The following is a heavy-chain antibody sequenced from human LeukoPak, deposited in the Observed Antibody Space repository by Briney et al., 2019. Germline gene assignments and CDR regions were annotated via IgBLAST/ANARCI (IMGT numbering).Heavy chain of an antibody. Sequence: SVKVSCKACGGTFSSYAISWVRQAPGQGLEWMGGIIPIFGTANYAQKFQGRVTITADESTSTAYMELSSLRSEDTAVYYCARPRGYSYGYALYFDYWGQGTLVTVSS. D-gene: IGHD5-18*01. CDR1: GGTFSSYA. CDR3: ARPRGYSYGYALYFDY. V-gene: IGHV1-69*13. J-gene: IGHJ4*02. CDR2: IIPIFGTA.